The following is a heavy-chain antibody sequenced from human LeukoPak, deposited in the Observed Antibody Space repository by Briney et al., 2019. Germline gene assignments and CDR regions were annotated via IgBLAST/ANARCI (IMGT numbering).Heavy chain of an antibody. CDR3: ARGYSSGWYQDAFDI. Sequence: ASVKVSCKASGYTFTSYGISWVRQAPGQGPEGMGWISAYNGNTNYAQKLQGRVTMTTDTSTSTAYMELRSLRSDDTAVYYCARGYSSGWYQDAFDIWGQGTMVTVSS. D-gene: IGHD6-19*01. J-gene: IGHJ3*02. V-gene: IGHV1-18*01. CDR2: ISAYNGNT. CDR1: GYTFTSYG.